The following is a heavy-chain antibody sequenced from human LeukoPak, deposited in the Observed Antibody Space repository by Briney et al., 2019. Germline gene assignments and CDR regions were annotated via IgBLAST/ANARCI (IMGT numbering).Heavy chain of an antibody. CDR2: IYHSGST. CDR1: GGSISSGGYS. V-gene: IGHV4-30-2*01. CDR3: ASLLGSGSYYGDAFDI. D-gene: IGHD3-10*01. Sequence: SQTLSLTGAVSGGSISSGGYSWSWIRQPPGKGLEWIGYIYHSGSTYYNPSLKSRVTISVDRSKNQFSLKLSSVTAADTAVYYCASLLGSGSYYGDAFDIWGQGTMVTVSS. J-gene: IGHJ3*02.